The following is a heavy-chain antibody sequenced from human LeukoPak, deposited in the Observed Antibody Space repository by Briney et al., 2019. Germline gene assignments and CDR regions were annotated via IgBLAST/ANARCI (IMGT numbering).Heavy chain of an antibody. J-gene: IGHJ4*02. V-gene: IGHV3-74*01. D-gene: IGHD5-24*01. CDR2: IKSDGSST. Sequence: PGGSLRLPCAASGFTFSRYWMHWVRQAPGKGLVWVSRIKSDGSSTNYADSVKGRFTISRDNVKNTLYLQMNSLRAEDTAVYYCARDGYNSDFGDYWGQGTLVTVSS. CDR3: ARDGYNSDFGDY. CDR1: GFTFSRYW.